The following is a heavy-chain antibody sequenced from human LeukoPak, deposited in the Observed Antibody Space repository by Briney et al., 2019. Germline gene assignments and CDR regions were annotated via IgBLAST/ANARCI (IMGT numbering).Heavy chain of an antibody. Sequence: HGESLKISCKGSGYRFTSYWIGWVRQMPGKGLEWMGIIYPGDSDTIYSPSFQGQVTISADKSTSTANLQWNSLKASDTAMCYCARSGGNYYSIWGQGTMVTVSS. CDR2: IYPGDSDT. V-gene: IGHV5-51*01. CDR1: GYRFTSYW. D-gene: IGHD1-26*01. J-gene: IGHJ3*02. CDR3: ARSGGNYYSI.